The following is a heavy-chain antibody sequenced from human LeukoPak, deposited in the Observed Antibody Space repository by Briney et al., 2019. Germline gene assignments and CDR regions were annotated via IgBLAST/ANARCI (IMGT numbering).Heavy chain of an antibody. CDR3: ARGLAVSSNY. V-gene: IGHV3-48*01. CDR1: GFTFSSYS. CDR2: INDRSSSI. J-gene: IGHJ4*02. Sequence: GGSLRLSCAASGFTFSSYSMNWVRQAPGKGLEWVSYINDRSSSIFYADSVKGRFTISRDNAKNSLYLQMNSLRAEDTGVYFCARGLAVSSNYWGQGTLVTVSS. D-gene: IGHD6-19*01.